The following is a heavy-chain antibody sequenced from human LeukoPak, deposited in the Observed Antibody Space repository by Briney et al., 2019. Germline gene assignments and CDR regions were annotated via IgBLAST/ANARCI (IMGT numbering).Heavy chain of an antibody. Sequence: GGSLRLSCAASGFTFSTHGMSWVRQAPGEGLEWVAAILPSGDKTYYADSVKGRFTISRDNSKTTLYRQMNSLRAEDTAVYFCARGGSYSYYWGQRTLVTVSS. CDR3: ARGGSYSYY. CDR2: ILPSGDKT. J-gene: IGHJ4*02. D-gene: IGHD1-26*01. V-gene: IGHV3-23*01. CDR1: GFTFSTHG.